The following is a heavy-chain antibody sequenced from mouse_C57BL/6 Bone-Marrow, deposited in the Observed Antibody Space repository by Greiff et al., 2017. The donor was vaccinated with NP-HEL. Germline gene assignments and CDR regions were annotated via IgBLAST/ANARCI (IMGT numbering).Heavy chain of an antibody. CDR2: IHPNSGST. V-gene: IGHV1-64*01. CDR3: ASLITTAYFDY. J-gene: IGHJ2*01. CDR1: GYTFTSYW. D-gene: IGHD1-2*01. Sequence: VQLQQPGAELVKPGASVKLSCKASGYTFTSYWMHWVKQRPGQGLEWIGMIHPNSGSTNYNEKFKSKATLTVDKSSSTAYMQLSSLTSEYSAVYYCASLITTAYFDYWGQGTTLTVSS.